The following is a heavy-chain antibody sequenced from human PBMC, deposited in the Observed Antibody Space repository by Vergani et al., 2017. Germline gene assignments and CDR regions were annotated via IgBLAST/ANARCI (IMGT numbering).Heavy chain of an antibody. D-gene: IGHD3-9*01. CDR2: IIPIFGTA. V-gene: IGHV1-69*06. CDR3: AKRYTGGPPSGPFDP. Sequence: QVQLVQSGAEVKKPGSSVKVSCKASGGTFSSYAISWVRQAPGQGLEWMGGIIPIFGTANYAQKFQGRVTITADKSTSTAYMELSSLRSEDKAVYYGAKRYTGGPPSGPFDPWGQGTLVTVSA. J-gene: IGHJ5*02. CDR1: GGTFSSYA.